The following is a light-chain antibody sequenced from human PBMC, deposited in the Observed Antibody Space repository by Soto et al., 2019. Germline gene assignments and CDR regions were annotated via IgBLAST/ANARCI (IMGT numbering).Light chain of an antibody. V-gene: IGLV1-44*01. CDR2: AND. CDR1: SSDIGSNR. CDR3: ATWSDRLKGWV. J-gene: IGLJ3*02. Sequence: SVLTQPPSASRTPGQRVTIPCSGSSSDIGSNRVNWYQQLPGAAPRLLIYANDHRPSGVPDRFSASKSGTSASLAISGVRSEDEAFYYCATWSDRLKGWVFGGGTKLTVL.